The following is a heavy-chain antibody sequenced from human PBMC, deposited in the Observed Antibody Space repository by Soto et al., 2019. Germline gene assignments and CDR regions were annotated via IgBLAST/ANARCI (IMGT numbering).Heavy chain of an antibody. CDR2: FYYSGST. J-gene: IGHJ4*02. CDR3: AGAGDYSDYSLDF. V-gene: IGHV4-31*03. D-gene: IGHD4-17*01. Sequence: QVQLQESGPGLVKPSQTLSLTCTVSGGSISSVAYYWSWVRQHPGRGLEWIGYFYYSGSTYSNPSLRCRLSMSVDTSENQFSLKLSSVTAADTAVYYCAGAGDYSDYSLDFWGQGILVTVSS. CDR1: GGSISSVAYY.